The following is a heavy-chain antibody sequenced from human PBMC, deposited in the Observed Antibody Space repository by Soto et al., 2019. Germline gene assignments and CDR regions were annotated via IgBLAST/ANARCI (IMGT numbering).Heavy chain of an antibody. CDR1: GFTFSSYG. V-gene: IGHV3-33*01. CDR3: AREEDGEASYFDD. D-gene: IGHD4-17*01. Sequence: GGSLRLSCAASGFTFSSYGMHWVRQAPGKGLEWVAVIWYDGSNKYYADSVKGRFTISRDNSKNTLYLQMNSLRAEDTAVYYCAREEDGEASYFDDWGQGTLVTVSS. CDR2: IWYDGSNK. J-gene: IGHJ4*02.